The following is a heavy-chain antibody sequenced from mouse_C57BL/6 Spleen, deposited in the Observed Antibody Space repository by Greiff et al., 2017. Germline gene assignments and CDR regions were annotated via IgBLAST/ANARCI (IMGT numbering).Heavy chain of an antibody. D-gene: IGHD2-4*01. CDR3: AREIYYDYDYYFDY. CDR1: GYSITSGYY. V-gene: IGHV3-6*01. CDR2: ISYDGSH. J-gene: IGHJ2*01. Sequence: EVQLQESGPGLVKPSQSLSLTCSVTGYSITSGYYWNWIRQFPGNKLEWMGYISYDGSHNYNPSLKNRISITRDTSKNQFLLKLNSVTTEDTATYYCAREIYYDYDYYFDYWGQGTTLTVSS.